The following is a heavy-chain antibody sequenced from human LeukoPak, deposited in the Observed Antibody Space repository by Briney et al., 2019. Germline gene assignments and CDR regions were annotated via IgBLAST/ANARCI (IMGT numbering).Heavy chain of an antibody. Sequence: PGGSLRLSCAASGFTFSSYGMHWVRQAPGKGLEWVAVISYDGSNKYYADSVKGRFTISRDNSKNTLYLQMNSLRAEDTAVYYCAKIGGPSHQYYRAYYFDYWGQGTLVTVSS. CDR1: GFTFSSYG. CDR2: ISYDGSNK. D-gene: IGHD2/OR15-2a*01. V-gene: IGHV3-30*18. CDR3: AKIGGPSHQYYRAYYFDY. J-gene: IGHJ4*02.